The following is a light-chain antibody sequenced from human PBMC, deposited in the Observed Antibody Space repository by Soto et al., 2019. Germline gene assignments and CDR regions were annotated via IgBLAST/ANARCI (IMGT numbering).Light chain of an antibody. CDR1: GGSIARNY. CDR2: EDN. V-gene: IGLV6-57*02. CDR3: QSFHTDTQQVV. Sequence: NFMLSQTHSVSESPGKAVTISCTGTGGSIARNYVQWYQQRPGSAPSTVIYEDNQRPSGVPDRFSGSIDSSSNSASLTISGLKTEDEADYYCQSFHTDTQQVVFGGGTKLTV. J-gene: IGLJ2*01.